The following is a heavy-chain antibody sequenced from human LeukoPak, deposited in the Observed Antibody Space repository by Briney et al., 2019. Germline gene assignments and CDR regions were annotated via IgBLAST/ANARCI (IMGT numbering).Heavy chain of an antibody. CDR3: ARVRDELQLPYYFDY. CDR2: IIPIFGTA. Sequence: SVKVSCKASGDTFSSYAISWVRQAPGQGLEWMGGIIPIFGTANYAQKFQGRVTITTDESTSTAYMELSSLRSEDTAVYYCARVRDELQLPYYFDYWGQGTLVTVSS. CDR1: GDTFSSYA. V-gene: IGHV1-69*05. J-gene: IGHJ4*02. D-gene: IGHD5-24*01.